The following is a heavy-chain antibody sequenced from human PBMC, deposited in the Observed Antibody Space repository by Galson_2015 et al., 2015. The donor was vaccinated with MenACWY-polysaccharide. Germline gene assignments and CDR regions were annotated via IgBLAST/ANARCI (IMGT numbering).Heavy chain of an antibody. D-gene: IGHD2/OR15-2a*01. J-gene: IGHJ4*02. CDR2: INHTGRG. CDR1: GGSLRTYF. Sequence: SETLSLTCAVYGGSLRTYFCHWIRQPPGKGLEWIGEINHTGRGHYNPSLMNRVTISEDTSKNQFSLTLSSVTAADTAVYYCNCNVWMSSALIDYWGQGSLVIVPP. CDR3: NCNVWMSSALIDY. V-gene: IGHV4-34*01.